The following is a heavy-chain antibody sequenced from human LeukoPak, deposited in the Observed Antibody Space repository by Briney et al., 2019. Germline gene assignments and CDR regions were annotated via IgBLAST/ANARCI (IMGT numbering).Heavy chain of an antibody. J-gene: IGHJ3*02. CDR3: ARDPGARELLPWGAFDI. CDR1: GFTFSSYS. V-gene: IGHV3-21*01. D-gene: IGHD1-26*01. CDR2: ISSSSSYI. Sequence: GGSLRLSCAASGFTFSSYSMNWVRQAPGKGLEWVSSISSSSSYIYYADSVKGRFTISRDNAKNSLYLQMNSLRAEDTAVYYCARDPGARELLPWGAFDIWGQGTMVTVSS.